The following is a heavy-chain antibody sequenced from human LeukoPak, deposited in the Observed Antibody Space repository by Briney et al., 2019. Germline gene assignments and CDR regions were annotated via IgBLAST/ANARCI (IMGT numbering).Heavy chain of an antibody. J-gene: IGHJ6*03. CDR3: ARATWDPNYYYYMDV. Sequence: GGSLRLSCAASGFTFSSYSMNWVRQAPGKGLEWVSSISSSSYIYYADSVKGRFTISRDNAKNSLFLQMNSLRAEDTAVYFCARATWDPNYYYYMDVWGKGTTVTISS. D-gene: IGHD1-26*01. CDR1: GFTFSSYS. V-gene: IGHV3-21*01. CDR2: ISSSSYI.